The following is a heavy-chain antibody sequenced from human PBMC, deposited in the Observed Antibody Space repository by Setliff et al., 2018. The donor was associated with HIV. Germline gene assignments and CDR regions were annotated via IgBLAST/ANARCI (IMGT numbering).Heavy chain of an antibody. Sequence: SETLSLTCAVYGGTFSGHYWSWIRQPPGQGLDWIGEIHPSGNTYYNPSLQSRVTISVDTSKNQFSLNLSSVTAADTAVYYCARGLDSAKVHYWGQGTLVTVSS. V-gene: IGHV4-34*01. CDR2: IHPSGNT. J-gene: IGHJ4*02. CDR3: ARGLDSAKVHY. D-gene: IGHD6-25*01. CDR1: GGTFSGHY.